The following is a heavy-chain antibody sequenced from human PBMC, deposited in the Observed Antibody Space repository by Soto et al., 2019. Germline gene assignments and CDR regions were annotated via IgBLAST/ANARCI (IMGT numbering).Heavy chain of an antibody. J-gene: IGHJ6*02. V-gene: IGHV1-69*06. CDR2: VIPIFGSA. CDR1: GGTFNNYG. Sequence: QVQLVQSGAEVKKPGSSVKVSCKASGGTFNNYGISWVRQAPGQGLEWMGGVIPIFGSAKYTEFFRGRITITADTATSTAYMELSSLKSEDTAVYYCATQAVAGATGHGMDVWVQGTTVTVSS. CDR3: ATQAVAGATGHGMDV.